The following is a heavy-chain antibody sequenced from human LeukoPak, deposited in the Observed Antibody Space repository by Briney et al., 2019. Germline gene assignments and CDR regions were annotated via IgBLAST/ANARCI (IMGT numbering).Heavy chain of an antibody. J-gene: IGHJ4*02. CDR2: IIPILGIA. Sequence: GSSVKVSCKASGGTFSSYAISWVRQAPGQGLEWMGRIIPILGIANYAQKFQGRVTITADKSTSTAYMELSSLRSEDTAVYFCARGPFGGNYYWYYWGQGTLVTVSS. CDR1: GGTFSSYA. D-gene: IGHD1-26*01. CDR3: ARGPFGGNYYWYY. V-gene: IGHV1-69*04.